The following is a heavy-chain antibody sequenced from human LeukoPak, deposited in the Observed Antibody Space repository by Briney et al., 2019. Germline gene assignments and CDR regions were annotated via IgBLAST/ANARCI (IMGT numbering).Heavy chain of an antibody. D-gene: IGHD6-6*01. CDR2: IIPIFGTA. Sequence: SVKVSCKASGGTFSSYAISWVRQAPGQGLEWMGRIIPIFGTANYAQKFQGRVTITTDESTSTAYMALSSLRSEDTAVYYCARGVYSSSAVDYWGQGTLVTVCS. V-gene: IGHV1-69*05. CDR3: ARGVYSSSAVDY. CDR1: GGTFSSYA. J-gene: IGHJ4*02.